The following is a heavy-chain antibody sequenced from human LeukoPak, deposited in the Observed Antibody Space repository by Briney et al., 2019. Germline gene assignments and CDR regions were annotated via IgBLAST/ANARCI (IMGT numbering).Heavy chain of an antibody. D-gene: IGHD5-18*01. CDR1: GGSVSSSTYY. Sequence: SETLSLTCTVSGGSVSSSTYYWGWIRQPPGKGLEWIGSMYYTGSTYYNPSLQSRVTISVDTSKNQFSLRLPSVTAADTAVYYCARQGGLWLRAPFDYWGQGTLVTVSS. CDR2: MYYTGST. CDR3: ARQGGLWLRAPFDY. V-gene: IGHV4-39*01. J-gene: IGHJ4*02.